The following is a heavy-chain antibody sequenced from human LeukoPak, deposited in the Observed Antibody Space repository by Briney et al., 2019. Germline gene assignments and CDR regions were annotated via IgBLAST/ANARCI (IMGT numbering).Heavy chain of an antibody. CDR3: ARQKSYYDSSSYYYYYYYYMDV. D-gene: IGHD3-22*01. V-gene: IGHV4-39*01. CDR2: IYYSGST. Sequence: SETLSLTCTVSGGSISSSSYYWGWIRQPPGKGLEWIGSIYYSGSTYYNPSLKSRVTISVDTSKIQFSLRLSSVTAADTAVYYCARQKSYYDSSSYYYYYYYYMDVWGKGTTVTVSS. J-gene: IGHJ6*03. CDR1: GGSISSSSYY.